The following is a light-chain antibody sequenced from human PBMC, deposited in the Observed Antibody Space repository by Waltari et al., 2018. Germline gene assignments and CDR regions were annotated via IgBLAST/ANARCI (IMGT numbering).Light chain of an antibody. V-gene: IGKV3-11*01. CDR1: QNIATY. CDR2: DSP. CDR3: QQHNNWPRRT. Sequence: EIVLTQSPGTLSLSPGETATLSCRASQNIATYLAWFQQRPGQAPRLLIYDSPNRAPGIPARFSGSGSGTDFTLTITSLEAEDFGIYYCQQHNNWPRRTFGQGARLDIK. J-gene: IGKJ5*01.